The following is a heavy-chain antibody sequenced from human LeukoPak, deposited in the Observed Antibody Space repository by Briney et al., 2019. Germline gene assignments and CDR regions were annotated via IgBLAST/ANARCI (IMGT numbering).Heavy chain of an antibody. J-gene: IGHJ3*02. Sequence: SETLSLTCTVSGGSISSYYWSWVRPPPGKGLEWIGYIYYSGSTNYNPSLKSRVTISVDTSKNQFSLKLSSVTAADTAVYYCARDGKDGYILDAFDIWGQGTMVTVSS. V-gene: IGHV4-59*01. CDR2: IYYSGST. CDR3: ARDGKDGYILDAFDI. CDR1: GGSISSYY. D-gene: IGHD5-24*01.